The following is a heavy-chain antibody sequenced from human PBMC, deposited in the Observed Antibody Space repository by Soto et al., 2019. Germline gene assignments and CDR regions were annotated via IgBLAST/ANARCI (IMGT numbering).Heavy chain of an antibody. CDR1: GFTFSSYA. V-gene: IGHV3-23*01. D-gene: IGHD2-2*01. CDR2: ISGSGGST. CDR3: AKKEFDCSSTSCRYYFDY. J-gene: IGHJ4*02. Sequence: GGSLRLSCAASGFTFSSYAMSWVRQAPGKGLEWVSAISGSGGSTYYADSVKGRFTISRDNSKNTLYLQMNSLRAEDTAVYYCAKKEFDCSSTSCRYYFDYWGQGTLVTVSS.